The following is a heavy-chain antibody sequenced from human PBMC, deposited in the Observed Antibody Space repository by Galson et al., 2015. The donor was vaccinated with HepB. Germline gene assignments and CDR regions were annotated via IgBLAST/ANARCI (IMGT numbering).Heavy chain of an antibody. CDR3: ARPLQPQWLAAVTFDY. D-gene: IGHD6-19*01. CDR2: INPSGGST. J-gene: IGHJ4*02. V-gene: IGHV1-46*03. CDR1: GYTFTSYY. Sequence: SVKVSCKASGYTFTSYYMHWVRQAPGQGLEWMGIINPSGGSTSYAQKFQGRVTMTRDTSTSTVYMELSSLRSEDTAVYYCARPLQPQWLAAVTFDYWGQGTLVTVSS.